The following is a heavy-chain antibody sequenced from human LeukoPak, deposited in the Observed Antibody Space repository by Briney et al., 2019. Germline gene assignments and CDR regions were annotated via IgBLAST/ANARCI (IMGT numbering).Heavy chain of an antibody. CDR2: IISSSSYI. D-gene: IGHD2-15*01. CDR3: ARDPQYCSGGSCYSFDY. Sequence: GGSLRLSCAASGFTFSTYSMNWARQAPGKGLEWVSSIISSSSYIYYADSVKGRFTISRDNAKNSLYLQMNSLRAEATAVYYCARDPQYCSGGSCYSFDYWGQGTLVTVSS. V-gene: IGHV3-21*03. J-gene: IGHJ4*02. CDR1: GFTFSTYS.